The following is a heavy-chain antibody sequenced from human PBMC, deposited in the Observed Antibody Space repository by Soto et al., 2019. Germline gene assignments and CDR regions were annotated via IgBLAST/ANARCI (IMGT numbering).Heavy chain of an antibody. CDR1: GGSFSGYF. Sequence: ASETLSLTCAVYGGSFSGYFWSWIRQPPGKGLEWIGEINHSGSTNYNPSLKSRVTISVDTSKNQFSLKLSSVTAADTAVYYCAKARGKYYYDSSGYYYRAPDYYYYGMDVWGQGTTVTVSS. V-gene: IGHV4-34*01. J-gene: IGHJ6*02. D-gene: IGHD3-22*01. CDR2: INHSGST. CDR3: AKARGKYYYDSSGYYYRAPDYYYYGMDV.